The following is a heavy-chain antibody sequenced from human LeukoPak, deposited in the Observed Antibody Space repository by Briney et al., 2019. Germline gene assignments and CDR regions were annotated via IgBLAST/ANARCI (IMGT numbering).Heavy chain of an antibody. CDR1: GGSFSGCY. CDR2: INHSGST. V-gene: IGHV4-34*01. Sequence: SETLSLTCAVYGGSFSGCYWSWIRQPPGKGLEWIGEINHSGSTNYNPSLKSRVTISVDTSKNQFSLKLSSVTAADTAVYYCAGLPEDFWSGPGGIDPWGQGTLVTVSS. CDR3: AGLPEDFWSGPGGIDP. J-gene: IGHJ5*02. D-gene: IGHD3-3*01.